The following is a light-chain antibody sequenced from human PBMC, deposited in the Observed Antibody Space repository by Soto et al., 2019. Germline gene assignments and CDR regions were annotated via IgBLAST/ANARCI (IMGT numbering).Light chain of an antibody. CDR3: QQYNNWLWT. Sequence: EVVMTQSPATLSVSPGESATLSCRASQSVNSNLAWYQQKPGQAPRLLIHGASTRATGIPARFSGSGFGTEFILTIRSLQSEDFAIYYCQQYNNWLWTFGQGTKVEIK. V-gene: IGKV3-15*01. CDR2: GAS. J-gene: IGKJ1*01. CDR1: QSVNSN.